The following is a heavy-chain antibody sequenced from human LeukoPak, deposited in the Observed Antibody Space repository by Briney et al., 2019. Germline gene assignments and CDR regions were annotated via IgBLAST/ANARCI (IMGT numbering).Heavy chain of an antibody. V-gene: IGHV1-24*01. CDR2: FDPEDGET. Sequence: GASVKVSCKVSGYTLTELSMHWVRQAPGKGLEWMGGFDPEDGETIYAQKFQGRVTMTEDTSTDTAYMELSSLRSEDTAVYYCARPYCSSTSCYPGEDWFDPWGQGTLVTVSS. CDR3: ARPYCSSTSCYPGEDWFDP. CDR1: GYTLTELS. J-gene: IGHJ5*02. D-gene: IGHD2-2*01.